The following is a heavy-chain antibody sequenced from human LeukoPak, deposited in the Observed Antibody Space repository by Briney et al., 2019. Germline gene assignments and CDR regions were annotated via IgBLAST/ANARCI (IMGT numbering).Heavy chain of an antibody. D-gene: IGHD3-9*01. CDR1: GGTFSSYA. CDR2: IIPIFGTA. Sequence: SVKVSCKASGGTFSSYAISWVRQAPGQGLEWMGRIIPIFGTANYAQKFQGRVTITTDESTSTAYMELSSLRSEDTAVYYCARGHYDILTGRSDAFDIWGQGTMVTVSS. V-gene: IGHV1-69*05. CDR3: ARGHYDILTGRSDAFDI. J-gene: IGHJ3*02.